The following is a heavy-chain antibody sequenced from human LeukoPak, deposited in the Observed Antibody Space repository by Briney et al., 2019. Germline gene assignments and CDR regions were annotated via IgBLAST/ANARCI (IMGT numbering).Heavy chain of an antibody. CDR3: GRGGGPRYCSSNSCYARGNYYYYYGMDV. D-gene: IGHD2-2*01. CDR2: INHSGST. V-gene: IGHV4-34*01. Sequence: SETLSLTCAVYGVSFRGYYWSWLRQPPGKGLEWVGEINHSGSTNYNPSLKSRVTISVPTSNNQFSLKLSAVTAADTAVYYCGRGGGPRYCSSNSCYARGNYYYYYGMDVWGKGTTVTVSS. CDR1: GVSFRGYY. J-gene: IGHJ6*04.